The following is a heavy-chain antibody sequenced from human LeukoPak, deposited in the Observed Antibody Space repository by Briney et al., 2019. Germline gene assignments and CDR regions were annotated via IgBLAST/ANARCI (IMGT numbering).Heavy chain of an antibody. CDR1: GGTFSSYA. Sequence: SVKVSCKASGGTFSSYAISWVQQAPGQGLEWMGGIIPIFGTANYAQKFQGRVTITTDESTSTAYMELSSLRSEGTAVYYCATSNWFDPWGQGTLVTVSS. CDR3: ATSNWFDP. V-gene: IGHV1-69*05. J-gene: IGHJ5*02. CDR2: IIPIFGTA.